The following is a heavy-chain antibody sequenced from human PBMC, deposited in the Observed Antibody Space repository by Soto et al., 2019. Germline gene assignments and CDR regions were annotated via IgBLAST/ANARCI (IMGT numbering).Heavy chain of an antibody. J-gene: IGHJ4*02. D-gene: IGHD5-12*01. Sequence: QVQLQQWGAGLLKPSETLSINCAVTGGSLSGYYWSWIRQPPGKGLEWIGEVKDGGHTNYSPSLGGRVTISSDTSNNQCSLRLNSVTAADTGVYYCARGQEGVVATHWDQGSLVTVSS. V-gene: IGHV4-34*01. CDR3: ARGQEGVVATH. CDR2: VKDGGHT. CDR1: GGSLSGYY.